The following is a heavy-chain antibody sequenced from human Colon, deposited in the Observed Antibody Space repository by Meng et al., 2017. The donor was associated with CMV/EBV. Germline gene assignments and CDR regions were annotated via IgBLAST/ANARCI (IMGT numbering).Heavy chain of an antibody. CDR1: GFTFSNYA. CDR2: INSGGGT. Sequence: GGSLRLSCAASGFTFSNYAMIWVRQAPGKGLDHVSSINSGGGTHYADSVRGRFTISRDNSENTLYLQMDSLRAEDTALYYCAKDRTVGGYTFGLDVWGQGTTVTVSS. D-gene: IGHD5-12*01. V-gene: IGHV3-23*01. CDR3: AKDRTVGGYTFGLDV. J-gene: IGHJ6*02.